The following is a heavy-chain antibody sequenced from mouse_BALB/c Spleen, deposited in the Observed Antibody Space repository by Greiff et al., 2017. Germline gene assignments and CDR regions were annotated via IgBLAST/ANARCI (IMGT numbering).Heavy chain of an antibody. D-gene: IGHD2-4*01. CDR3: ARAMITRGAWFAY. V-gene: IGHV1S29*02. CDR2: IYPYNGGT. J-gene: IGHJ3*01. CDR1: GYTFTDYN. Sequence: VQLKESGPELVKPGASVKISCKASGYTFTDYNMHWVKQSHGKSLEWIGYIYPYNGGTGYNQKFKSKATLTVDNSSSTAYMELRSLTSEDSAVYYCARAMITRGAWFAYWGQGTLVTVSA.